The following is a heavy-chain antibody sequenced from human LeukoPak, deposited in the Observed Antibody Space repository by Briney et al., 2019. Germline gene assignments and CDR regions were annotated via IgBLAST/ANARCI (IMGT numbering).Heavy chain of an antibody. CDR3: ARQDSEGRWPNDY. D-gene: IGHD5-24*01. Sequence: SETLSLTCALSISSISSSRYYWGWIRQPPGKGLEWIGSISYSGSTYYNPSLKSRVTISVDTAKNQFSLKLTSVTATDTAMYYCARQDSEGRWPNDYWGQGTLVTVSS. V-gene: IGHV4-39*01. CDR2: ISYSGST. CDR1: ISSISSSRYY. J-gene: IGHJ4*02.